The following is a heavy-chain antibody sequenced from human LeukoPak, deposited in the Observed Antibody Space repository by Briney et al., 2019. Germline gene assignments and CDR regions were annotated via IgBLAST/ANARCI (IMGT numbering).Heavy chain of an antibody. CDR2: INPNSGGT. D-gene: IGHD3-22*01. Sequence: ASVEVSCKASGYTFTGYYMHWVRQAPGQGLEWMGWINPNSGGTNYAQKFQGRVTMTRDTSISTGYMELSRLRSDDTAVYYCAREAYYDSSGYYRRWFDPWGQGTLVTVSS. V-gene: IGHV1-2*02. CDR1: GYTFTGYY. J-gene: IGHJ5*02. CDR3: AREAYYDSSGYYRRWFDP.